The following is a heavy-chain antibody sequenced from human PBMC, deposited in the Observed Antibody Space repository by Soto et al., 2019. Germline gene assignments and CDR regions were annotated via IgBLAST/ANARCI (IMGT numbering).Heavy chain of an antibody. D-gene: IGHD4-17*01. J-gene: IGHJ2*01. CDR2: INAGNGNT. V-gene: IGHV1-3*01. CDR1: GYTFTSYA. CDR3: ARGHGDGEYWYFDL. Sequence: VASVKVSCKASGYTFTSYAMHWVRQAPGQRLEWMGWINAGNGNTKYSQKFQGRVTITRDTSASTAYMELSSLRSEDTAVYYCARGHGDGEYWYFDLWGRGTLVTVSS.